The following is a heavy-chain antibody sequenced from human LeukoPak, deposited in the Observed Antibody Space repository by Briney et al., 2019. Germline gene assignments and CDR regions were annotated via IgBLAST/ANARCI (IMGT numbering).Heavy chain of an antibody. CDR1: GTSISSSSYY. Sequence: SETLSLTCTLSGTSISSSSYYWGWIRQPPGKRREWIGYIYYSGSTYYSPSLKCRVTISVDTSKNQFSLRLTSVTAADTAVYYCARRRISSSGSYFDYWGQGTLVTVSS. CDR2: IYYSGST. D-gene: IGHD3-10*01. CDR3: ARRRISSSGSYFDY. V-gene: IGHV4-61*05. J-gene: IGHJ4*02.